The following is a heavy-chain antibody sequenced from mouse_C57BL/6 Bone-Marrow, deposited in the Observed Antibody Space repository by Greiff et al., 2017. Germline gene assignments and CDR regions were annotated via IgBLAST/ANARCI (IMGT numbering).Heavy chain of an antibody. CDR1: GYTFTNYW. J-gene: IGHJ4*01. CDR2: MHPNGGSP. CDR3: ARSCYYDDDTMEY. Sequence: QVQLQQPGAELVKPGASVKLSCKASGYTFTNYWMHWVKQRPGQGLEWIGMMHPNGGSPDYNEKFKSEATLSVDKSSRTAYMELSSLTSEDSAVYYWARSCYYDDDTMEYGGQGTSVTVSS. V-gene: IGHV1-64*01. D-gene: IGHD1-1*01.